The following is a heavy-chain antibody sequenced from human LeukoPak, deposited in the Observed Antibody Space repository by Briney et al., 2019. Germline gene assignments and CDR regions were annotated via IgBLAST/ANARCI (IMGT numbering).Heavy chain of an antibody. V-gene: IGHV3-21*01. CDR1: GFTLTSYG. D-gene: IGHD6-13*01. Sequence: NPGGSLRLSCAASGFTLTSYGMNWVRQAPGKGLEWVSFISSSRSYIYYADSVKGRFTISRDNAKNSLYLQMNSLRAEDTAGYYCARFIAAPYYFDYWDRGTLVTVSS. CDR3: ARFIAAPYYFDY. J-gene: IGHJ4*02. CDR2: ISSSRSYI.